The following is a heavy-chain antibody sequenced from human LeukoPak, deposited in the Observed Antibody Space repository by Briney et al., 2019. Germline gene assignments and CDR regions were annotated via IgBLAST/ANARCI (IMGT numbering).Heavy chain of an antibody. CDR1: GFTFNSYA. V-gene: IGHV3-23*01. CDR2: ISGSGGST. CDR3: AKDPQGLRYFDY. D-gene: IGHD4-17*01. J-gene: IGHJ4*02. Sequence: GGSLRLSCAASGFTFNSYAMSWVRQAPGKGLEWVSAISGSGGSTYYADSVKGRFTISRDNSKNTLYLQMNSLRAEDTAVYYCAKDPQGLRYFDYWGQGTLVTVSS.